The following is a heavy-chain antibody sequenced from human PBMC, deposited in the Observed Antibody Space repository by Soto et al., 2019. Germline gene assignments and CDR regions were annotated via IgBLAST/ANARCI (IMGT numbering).Heavy chain of an antibody. D-gene: IGHD3-10*01. CDR2: IYYSGST. Sequence: SETLSLTCTVSGCSISSYYWSWIRQPPGKGLEWIGYIYYSGSTNYNPSLKSRVTISVDTSKNQFSLKLSSVTAADTAVYYCARQKRRQARGAFDIWGQGTMVTVSS. J-gene: IGHJ3*02. V-gene: IGHV4-59*08. CDR3: ARQKRRQARGAFDI. CDR1: GCSISSYY.